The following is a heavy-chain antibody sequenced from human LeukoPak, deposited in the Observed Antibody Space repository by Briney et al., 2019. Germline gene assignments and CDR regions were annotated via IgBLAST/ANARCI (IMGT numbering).Heavy chain of an antibody. D-gene: IGHD6-13*01. CDR3: ARDLGTYSSSKTDPNWFDP. CDR2: IYYSGST. J-gene: IGHJ5*02. CDR1: GGSISSYY. V-gene: IGHV4-59*01. Sequence: PSETLSLTCTVSGGSISSYYWSWIRQPPGKGLEWIGYIYYSGSTNYNPSLKSRVTISVDTSKNQFSLKLSSVTAADTAVYYCARDLGTYSSSKTDPNWFDPWGQGTLVTVSS.